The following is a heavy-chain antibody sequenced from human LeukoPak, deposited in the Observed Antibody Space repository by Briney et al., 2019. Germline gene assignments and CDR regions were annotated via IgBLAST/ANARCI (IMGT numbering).Heavy chain of an antibody. CDR2: IYYSGST. Sequence: SETLSLTCTVSGGSISSYYWSWIRQPPGKGLEWIGYIYYSGSTNYNPSLKSRVTISVDTSKNQFSLKLSSVTAADTAVYYCASGPYPAAGTDHQFDYWGQGTLVTVSS. V-gene: IGHV4-59*01. CDR3: ASGPYPAAGTDHQFDY. CDR1: GGSISSYY. D-gene: IGHD6-13*01. J-gene: IGHJ4*02.